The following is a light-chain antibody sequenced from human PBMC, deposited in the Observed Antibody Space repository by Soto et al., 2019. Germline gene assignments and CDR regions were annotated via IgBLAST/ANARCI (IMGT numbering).Light chain of an antibody. CDR2: GDN. V-gene: IGLV1-40*01. J-gene: IGLJ1*01. CDR1: TSNIGAPYD. CDR3: QSYDISLHNYV. Sequence: VLTQPPSVSGAPGQRVSISCTGSTSNIGAPYDVHWYQHLPGAAPKLLIYGDNNRPSGVPDRFSGSKSGTSASLAITSLQAEDEADYYCQSYDISLHNYVFGTGTKVTVL.